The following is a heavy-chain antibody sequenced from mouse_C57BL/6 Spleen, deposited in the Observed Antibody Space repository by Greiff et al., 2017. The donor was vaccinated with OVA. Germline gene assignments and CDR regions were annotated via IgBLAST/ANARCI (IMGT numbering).Heavy chain of an antibody. Sequence: EVKLQESGPGLVKPSQSLSLTCSVTGYSITSGYYWNWIRQLPGNKLEWMGYISYDGSNNYNPSLKNRISITRDTSKNQFFLKLNSVTTEDTATYYCARENYDYDYFDGWGQGTTLTVSS. CDR2: ISYDGSN. CDR1: GYSITSGYY. CDR3: ARENYDYDYFDG. D-gene: IGHD2-4*01. V-gene: IGHV3-6*01. J-gene: IGHJ2*01.